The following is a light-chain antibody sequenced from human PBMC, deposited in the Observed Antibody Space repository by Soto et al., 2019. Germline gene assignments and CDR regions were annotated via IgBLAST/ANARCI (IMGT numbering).Light chain of an antibody. V-gene: IGLV2-23*01. CDR1: SIDVGSYNL. Sequence: QSALTQPASVSGSPGQSITISCTGTSIDVGSYNLVSWYQQHPGKAPKLMIYEGSKRPSGVSNRFSGSKSGNTASLTISGLQAEDEADYYCCSYAGSTPYVFGTGTKLTVL. CDR2: EGS. CDR3: CSYAGSTPYV. J-gene: IGLJ1*01.